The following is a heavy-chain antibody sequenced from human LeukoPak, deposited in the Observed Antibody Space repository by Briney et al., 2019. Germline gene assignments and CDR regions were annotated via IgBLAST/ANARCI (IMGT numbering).Heavy chain of an antibody. CDR3: VRDPGLDSRGNYVLD. Sequence: GGSLRLSRAASGFIVSSNYMTWVRQAPGKGLEWVSSIYADGSRYYADSVKGRFTISRDTSRNTVYLQMNSLRAEDTAVYYCVRDPGLDSRGNYVLDWGQGTLVTVSS. CDR2: IYADGSR. V-gene: IGHV3-53*01. CDR1: GFIVSSNY. J-gene: IGHJ4*02. D-gene: IGHD2-8*01.